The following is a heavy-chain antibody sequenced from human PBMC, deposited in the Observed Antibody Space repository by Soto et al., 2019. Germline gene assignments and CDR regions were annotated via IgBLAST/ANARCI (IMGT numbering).Heavy chain of an antibody. J-gene: IGHJ5*02. CDR1: GFTFSDAW. CDR3: TTDLLRIAVVVGSTGYFNP. V-gene: IGHV3-15*01. Sequence: PGGSLRLSCAASGFTFSDAWMGWVRQAQGKGLDWVGRIKSKSDGGTTEYAAPVRGRFTISRDDSKNTLYLQMNSLKTEDTAVYYCTTDLLRIAVVVGSTGYFNPWRQGTPVTVSS. CDR2: IKSKSDGGTT. D-gene: IGHD2-15*01.